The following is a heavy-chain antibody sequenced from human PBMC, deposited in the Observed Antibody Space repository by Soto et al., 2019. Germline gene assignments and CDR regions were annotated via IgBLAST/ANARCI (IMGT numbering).Heavy chain of an antibody. J-gene: IGHJ4*02. CDR1: GFTFSSYW. CDR2: IKQDGSEK. V-gene: IGHV3-7*01. Sequence: PGGSLRLSCAASGFTFSSYWMSWVRQAPGKGLEWVANIKQDGSEKYYVDSVKGRFTISRDNAKNSLYLQMNSLRAEDTAVYYCARYDFWSGYSTFDYWGQGTLVTVSS. D-gene: IGHD3-3*01. CDR3: ARYDFWSGYSTFDY.